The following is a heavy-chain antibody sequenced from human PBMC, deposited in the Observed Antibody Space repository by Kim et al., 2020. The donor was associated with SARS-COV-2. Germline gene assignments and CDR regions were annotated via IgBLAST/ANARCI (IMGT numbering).Heavy chain of an antibody. V-gene: IGHV1-18*01. CDR1: GYTFTSYG. Sequence: ASVKVSCKASGYTFTSYGISWVRQAPGQGLEWMGWISAYNGNTNYAQKLQGRVTMTTDTSTSTAYMELRSLRSDDTAVYYCARDQVLRFFEWLPIPDNWLDPWGQGTLVTVSS. D-gene: IGHD3-3*01. CDR3: ARDQVLRFFEWLPIPDNWLDP. CDR2: ISAYNGNT. J-gene: IGHJ5*02.